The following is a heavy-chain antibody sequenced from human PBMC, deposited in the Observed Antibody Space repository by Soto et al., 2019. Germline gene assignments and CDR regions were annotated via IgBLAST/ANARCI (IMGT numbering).Heavy chain of an antibody. CDR1: GYTFTSYG. CDR2: ISAYNGNT. V-gene: IGHV1-18*01. J-gene: IGHJ5*02. CDR3: ARDGKSVEVPAAVGFCFVP. D-gene: IGHD2-2*01. Sequence: SVKVSCKASGYTFTSYGISWVRHAPGQGLEWMGWISAYNGNTNYAQKLQGRVTMTTDTSTSTAYMELRSLRSDDTAVYYCARDGKSVEVPAAVGFCFVPWGQGSLDTVSS.